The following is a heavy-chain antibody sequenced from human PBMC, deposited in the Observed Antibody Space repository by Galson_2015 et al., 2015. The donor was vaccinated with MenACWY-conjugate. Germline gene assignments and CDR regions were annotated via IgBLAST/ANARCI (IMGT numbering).Heavy chain of an antibody. CDR1: GFTVSSYA. Sequence: SLRLSCAASGFTVSSYAMHWVRQAPGKGLEYVSAISSNGGSTYYADSVKGRFTISRDNSKNTLYLQMSSLRAEDTAVYYCVSNIAVRPYDNYFFYGMDFWGQGTPVTVSS. V-gene: IGHV3-64D*06. CDR2: ISSNGGST. CDR3: VSNIAVRPYDNYFFYGMDF. D-gene: IGHD6-6*01. J-gene: IGHJ6*02.